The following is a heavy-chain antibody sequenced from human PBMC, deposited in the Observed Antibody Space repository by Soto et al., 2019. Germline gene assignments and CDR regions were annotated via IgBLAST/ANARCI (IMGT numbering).Heavy chain of an antibody. CDR2: IYYGGST. CDR3: ARGRYYFDY. J-gene: IGHJ4*02. V-gene: IGHV4-59*01. Sequence: SETLSLTCNVSAGSISSYYWSWIRQPPGKGLEWIGYIYYGGSTNFSPSLKSRVTISVDTSKKQFSLKLSSVTAADTAVYYCARGRYYFDYCGQGTLVTVSS. CDR1: AGSISSYY.